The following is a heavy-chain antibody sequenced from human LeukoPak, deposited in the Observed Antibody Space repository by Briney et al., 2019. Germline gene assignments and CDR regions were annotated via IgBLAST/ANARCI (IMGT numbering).Heavy chain of an antibody. Sequence: GGSLRLSCAATGFTFSNYAIHWGRQAPGKGLEWVAFISDDGSRQHYADSVKGRFTISRGNSKNTLNLQMNSLRAEDTAVYYCVKDRTGTYTLDYWGQGTLVTVSS. D-gene: IGHD3-10*01. J-gene: IGHJ4*02. CDR3: VKDRTGTYTLDY. CDR1: GFTFSNYA. CDR2: ISDDGSRQ. V-gene: IGHV3-30-3*01.